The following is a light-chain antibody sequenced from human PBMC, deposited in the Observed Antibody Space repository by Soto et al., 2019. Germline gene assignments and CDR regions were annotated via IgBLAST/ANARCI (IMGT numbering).Light chain of an antibody. CDR3: QQYDKWPPSNT. J-gene: IGKJ2*01. V-gene: IGKV3-15*01. Sequence: EMVMTQYPATLSVSPGEGATVSCRASQSVSSNLAWYQQKPGQAPRLLIYGASTTATRIPARFSGSGSGTEFTLTSSSLQSEDFAVYYCQQYDKWPPSNTFGQGTKLEIK. CDR1: QSVSSN. CDR2: GAS.